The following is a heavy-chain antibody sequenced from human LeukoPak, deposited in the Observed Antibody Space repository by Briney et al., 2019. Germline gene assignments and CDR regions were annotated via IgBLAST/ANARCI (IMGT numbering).Heavy chain of an antibody. CDR3: ATSSTVTHTRDP. Sequence: ASAKVSCKASGYCLSDVYFNWVRHTPGQRLEWMGWINPHSGATNYAQRFQGRVSRDASFDTVYMELSRLTSDDTAVYYCATSSTVTHTRDPWGQGTLVTVSS. CDR1: GYCLSDVY. CDR2: INPHSGAT. V-gene: IGHV1-2*02. J-gene: IGHJ5*02. D-gene: IGHD4-11*01.